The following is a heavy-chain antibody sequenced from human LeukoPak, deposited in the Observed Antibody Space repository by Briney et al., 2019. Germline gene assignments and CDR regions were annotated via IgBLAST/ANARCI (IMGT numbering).Heavy chain of an antibody. Sequence: PSETLSLTCTVSGGSISSGGYYWSWIRQHPGKGLEWIGYIYYSGSTYYNPSLKSRVTISVDTSKNQFSLKLSFVTAADTAVYYCARTSGYDLPFDYWGQGTLVTVSS. D-gene: IGHD5-12*01. CDR1: GGSISSGGYY. V-gene: IGHV4-31*03. J-gene: IGHJ4*02. CDR2: IYYSGST. CDR3: ARTSGYDLPFDY.